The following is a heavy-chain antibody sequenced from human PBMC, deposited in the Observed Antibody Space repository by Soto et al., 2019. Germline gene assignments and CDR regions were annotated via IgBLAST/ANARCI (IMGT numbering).Heavy chain of an antibody. Sequence: QVTLKESGPVLLKPTETLTLTCTVSGFSLSIAGMGVSWVRQPPGKALEWLAHIFSNDEKSYNTSLKSRLTISKDSSRGQVVLTITNMDPLDTATYYCAQIPHRSGWEVFDYWGQGTLVTVSS. V-gene: IGHV2-26*01. D-gene: IGHD6-19*01. CDR3: AQIPHRSGWEVFDY. CDR1: GFSLSIAGMG. CDR2: IFSNDEK. J-gene: IGHJ4*02.